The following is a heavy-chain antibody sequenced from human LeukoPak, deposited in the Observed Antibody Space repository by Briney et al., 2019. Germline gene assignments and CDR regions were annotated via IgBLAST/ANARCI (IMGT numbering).Heavy chain of an antibody. CDR3: ARLGYCSSGLCYGGDY. J-gene: IGHJ4*02. Sequence: GASLKISCEGSGSSFTTYWIGWGRPLPGKGLEWMGVIYPYDSDTRYSPSFQGQVSISVDKSISTAYLQWSSLKASDTAMFYCARLGYCSSGLCYGGDYWGQGTLVTVSS. D-gene: IGHD2-15*01. CDR1: GSSFTTYW. V-gene: IGHV5-51*01. CDR2: IYPYDSDT.